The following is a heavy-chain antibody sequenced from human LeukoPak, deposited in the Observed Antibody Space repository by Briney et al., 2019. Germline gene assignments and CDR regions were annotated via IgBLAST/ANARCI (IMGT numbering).Heavy chain of an antibody. CDR1: GVTLSSYA. V-gene: IGHV3-53*01. J-gene: IGHJ6*02. D-gene: IGHD2-2*01. CDR3: ARDLIVVVPAAHHYYYGMDV. CDR2: IYSGGST. Sequence: GGSLRLSCTASGVTLSSYAMSWVRQAPGKGLEWVSVIYSGGSTYYADSVKGRFTISRDNSKNTLYLQMNSLRAEDTAVYYCARDLIVVVPAAHHYYYGMDVWGQGTTVTVSS.